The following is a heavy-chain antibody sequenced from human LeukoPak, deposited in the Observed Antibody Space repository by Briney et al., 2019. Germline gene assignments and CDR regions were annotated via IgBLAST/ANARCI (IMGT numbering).Heavy chain of an antibody. CDR1: GYTFTSYD. J-gene: IGHJ4*02. CDR3: ARAIIPNCSGGSCYSWDFDY. D-gene: IGHD2-15*01. V-gene: IGHV1-8*01. CDR2: MNPNSGNT. Sequence: ASVKVSCKASGYTFTSYDINWVRQATGKGLEWMGWMNPNSGNTGYAQKFQGRVTMTRNTSISTAYMELSSLRSEDTAVYYCARAIIPNCSGGSCYSWDFDYWGQGTLVTVSS.